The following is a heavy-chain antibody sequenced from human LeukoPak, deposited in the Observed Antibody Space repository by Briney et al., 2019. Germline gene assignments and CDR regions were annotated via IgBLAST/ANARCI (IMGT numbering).Heavy chain of an antibody. D-gene: IGHD6-19*01. V-gene: IGHV3-23*05. J-gene: IGHJ4*02. Sequence: GGSLRLSCAASGFTFSNYAMSWVRQAPGKGLEWVSAIDSSGTSTWYADSVEGRFTISRDNSKNTLYLQMNSLRAEDTAVYYCAKGSNSGRPYYLDYWGQGTLVTVSS. CDR1: GFTFSNYA. CDR3: AKGSNSGRPYYLDY. CDR2: IDSSGTST.